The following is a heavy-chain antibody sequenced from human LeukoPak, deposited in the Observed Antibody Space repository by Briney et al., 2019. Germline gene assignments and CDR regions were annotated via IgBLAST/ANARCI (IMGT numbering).Heavy chain of an antibody. Sequence: SETLSVTCTASGGSISSYYWSWIRQPAGKGLEWIGRIYTSGSTNYNPSLKSRVTISVDKSKNQFSLKLSSVTAADTAVYYCARDLSGVLDWFDLWGQGTLVTVSS. CDR1: GGSISSYY. J-gene: IGHJ5*02. V-gene: IGHV4-4*07. CDR3: ARDLSGVLDWFDL. CDR2: IYTSGST. D-gene: IGHD3-16*02.